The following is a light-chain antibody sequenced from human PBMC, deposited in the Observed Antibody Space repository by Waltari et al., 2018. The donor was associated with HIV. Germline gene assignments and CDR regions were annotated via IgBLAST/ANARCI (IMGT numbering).Light chain of an antibody. CDR1: ESLVSRAGFTY. CDR2: KVS. Sequence: VFLRRSPLSLPLTLGQPAGTPCVSDESLVSRAGFTYLHWFQQRRGQPPRRLVYKVSRRDSGVPERFRGSGSATSFTLTITRVEAEDVALYYCMQSSRSPRTFAPGTKAEIK. J-gene: IGKJ1*01. V-gene: IGKV2-30*01. CDR3: MQSSRSPRT.